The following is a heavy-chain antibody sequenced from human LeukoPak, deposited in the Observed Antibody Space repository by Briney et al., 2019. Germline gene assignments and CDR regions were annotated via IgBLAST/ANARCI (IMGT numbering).Heavy chain of an antibody. CDR2: ISAYNGNT. V-gene: IGHV1-18*01. Sequence: ASVKVSCTASGYTFTSYGISWVRQAPGQGLEWMGWISAYNGNTNYAQKLQGRVTMTTDTSTSTAYMELSSLRSEDTAVYYCARAKDPFGSGSYYNSPLDDYWGQGTLVTVSS. CDR3: ARAKDPFGSGSYYNSPLDDY. D-gene: IGHD3-10*01. J-gene: IGHJ4*02. CDR1: GYTFTSYG.